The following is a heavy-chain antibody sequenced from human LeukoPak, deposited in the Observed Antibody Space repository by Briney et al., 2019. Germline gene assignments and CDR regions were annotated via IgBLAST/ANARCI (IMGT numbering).Heavy chain of an antibody. CDR1: GFTVSSNY. Sequence: GRSLRLSCAASGFTVSSNYMSWVRQVPGKGLEWVSGINWNGGRTGYADSVKGRFTISRDNAKRSLYVQMNSLRAEDTALYYCAREYYGSGSYYNVGYWGQGTLVTVSS. CDR2: INWNGGRT. J-gene: IGHJ4*02. V-gene: IGHV3-20*04. D-gene: IGHD3-10*01. CDR3: AREYYGSGSYYNVGY.